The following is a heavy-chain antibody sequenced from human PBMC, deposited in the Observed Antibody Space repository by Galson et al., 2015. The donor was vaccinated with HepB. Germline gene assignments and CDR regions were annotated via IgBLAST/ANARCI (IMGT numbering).Heavy chain of an antibody. CDR1: GFSLTTNGMC. D-gene: IGHD6-13*01. Sequence: PALVKPTQTLTLTCSFSGFSLTTNGMCVTWIRQPPGKALEWLARIDWGDDKYYSASLKTRLTISKDTSRNQVVLTMTNMDPADTATYYCARILSPRGLAATDDYWGQGTLVTVSS. V-gene: IGHV2-70*11. CDR3: ARILSPRGLAATDDY. J-gene: IGHJ4*02. CDR2: IDWGDDK.